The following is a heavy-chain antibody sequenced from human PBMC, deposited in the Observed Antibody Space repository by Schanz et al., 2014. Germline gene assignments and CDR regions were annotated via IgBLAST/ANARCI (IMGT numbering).Heavy chain of an antibody. CDR1: GYSFTTYG. D-gene: IGHD3-10*01. Sequence: QVQLVQSAPEAKKPGASVKVSCKASGYSFTTYGLNWVRQAPGQGPEWMGWISAHTGNTQYAQKFQGRVNMTRDTVTTTVHLELTRLRTDDTAIYYCARVHIATYHYNSPGAFDIWGQGTRVTVSS. CDR2: ISAHTGNT. CDR3: ARVHIATYHYNSPGAFDI. J-gene: IGHJ3*02. V-gene: IGHV1-18*01.